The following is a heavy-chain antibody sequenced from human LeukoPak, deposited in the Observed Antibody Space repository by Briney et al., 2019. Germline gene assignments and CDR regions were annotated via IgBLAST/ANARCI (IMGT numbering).Heavy chain of an antibody. CDR3: ARKGPNSSNWYYFDY. CDR1: GYTFAGYY. CDR2: INPNSGGT. D-gene: IGHD6-13*01. V-gene: IGHV1-2*02. Sequence: ASVKVSGKASGYTFAGYYMHWVRQAPGQGLEWMGWINPNSGGTNYAQKFQGRVTMTRDTSITTAYMELSSLTSDDTAVYYCARKGPNSSNWYYFDYWGQGTLVTVSS. J-gene: IGHJ4*02.